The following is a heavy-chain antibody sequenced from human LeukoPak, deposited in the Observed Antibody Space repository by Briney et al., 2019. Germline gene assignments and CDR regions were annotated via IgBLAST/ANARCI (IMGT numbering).Heavy chain of an antibody. Sequence: GESLEISCQGSGSSFADYWIGWVRQLPGKGLEWMGIIYPGDSATRYSPSFQGQVTISADESINTAYLQWSSLKASDTAMYYCARHSNDYCDYWGQGTLVTVSS. CDR3: ARHSNDYCDY. CDR1: GSSFADYW. D-gene: IGHD2-2*01. V-gene: IGHV5-51*01. J-gene: IGHJ4*02. CDR2: IYPGDSAT.